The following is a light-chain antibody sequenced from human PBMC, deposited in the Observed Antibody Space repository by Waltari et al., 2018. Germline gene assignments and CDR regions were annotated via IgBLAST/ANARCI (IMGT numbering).Light chain of an antibody. J-gene: IGLJ3*02. V-gene: IGLV2-14*01. CDR3: SSYTSTSTSLV. Sequence: QSVLTQPASVSGSPGQSITISCTGTSRDVGGQNYVSWYQQHPGKAPKLMIYDVTKRPAGVSARFSGSKSGNTASLTISGLQAEDEADYYCSSYTSTSTSLVFGGGTRLTVL. CDR2: DVT. CDR1: SRDVGGQNY.